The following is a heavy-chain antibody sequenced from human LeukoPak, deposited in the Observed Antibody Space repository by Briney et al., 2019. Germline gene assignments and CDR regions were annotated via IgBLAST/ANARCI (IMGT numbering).Heavy chain of an antibody. J-gene: IGHJ6*03. Sequence: PGGSLRLSCAASGFTFSTNSMNWVRQAPGKGLEWVSYISYSRSSMYYADSVKGRFTISADNAKNSLYLQMNSLRAEDTAVYYCAREATLRRFTDYYYYMDVWGKGTTVTVSS. CDR3: AREATLRRFTDYYYYMDV. CDR1: GFTFSTNS. V-gene: IGHV3-48*01. CDR2: ISYSRSSM. D-gene: IGHD3-3*01.